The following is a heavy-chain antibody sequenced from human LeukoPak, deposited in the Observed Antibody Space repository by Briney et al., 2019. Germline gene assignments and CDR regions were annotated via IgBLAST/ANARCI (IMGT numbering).Heavy chain of an antibody. Sequence: GESLQISCKGSGCSFTSYWIGWVRRMPGKGLEWMGIIYPGDSDTRYSPSFQGQVTISADKSISTAYLQWSSLEASDTAMYYCARRRSSGWYNWYFDLWGRGTLVTVSS. CDR1: GCSFTSYW. V-gene: IGHV5-51*01. CDR2: IYPGDSDT. J-gene: IGHJ2*01. D-gene: IGHD6-19*01. CDR3: ARRRSSGWYNWYFDL.